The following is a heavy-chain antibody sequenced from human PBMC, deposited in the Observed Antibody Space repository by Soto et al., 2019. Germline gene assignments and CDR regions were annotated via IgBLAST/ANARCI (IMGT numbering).Heavy chain of an antibody. D-gene: IGHD3-16*02. CDR2: IKHDTSEA. Sequence: EVQLVESGGTLVQPGRSLRLSCAASGFKFSNYWMSWVRQAPGKGLEWVGNIKHDTSEAHYADSAKGRFTITRDNIKNFLFLQMNGLRADDTASYYCARDGLLFSGPYRPSRFDYWGLGTLVTVSS. J-gene: IGHJ4*02. CDR1: GFKFSNYW. V-gene: IGHV3-7*03. CDR3: ARDGLLFSGPYRPSRFDY.